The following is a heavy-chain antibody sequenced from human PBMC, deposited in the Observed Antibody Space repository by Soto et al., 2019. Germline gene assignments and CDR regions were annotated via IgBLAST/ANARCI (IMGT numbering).Heavy chain of an antibody. CDR2: INHSGST. V-gene: IGHV4-34*01. Sequence: PETLSLPSAVYGGSFSGFKWCWIRLPPGKGLEWIGEINHSGSTNYNPSLKSRVTISVDTSKNQFSLKLSSVTAADTAVYYCARGRHYGSGTYGYYYGMDVWGQGTTVT. CDR1: GGSFSGFK. CDR3: ARGRHYGSGTYGYYYGMDV. J-gene: IGHJ6*02. D-gene: IGHD3-10*01.